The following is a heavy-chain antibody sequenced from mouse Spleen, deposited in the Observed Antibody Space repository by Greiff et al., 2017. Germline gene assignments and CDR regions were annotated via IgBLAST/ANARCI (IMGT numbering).Heavy chain of an antibody. J-gene: IGHJ4*01. Sequence: EVKLMESGGGLVQPGGSRKLSCAASGFTFSSFGMHWVRQAPEKGLEWVAYISSGSSTIYYADTVKGRFTISRDNPKNTLFLQMTSLRSEDTAMYYCARYGGPTGAMDYWGQGTSVTVSS. CDR2: ISSGSSTI. CDR1: GFTFSSFG. V-gene: IGHV5-17*02. CDR3: ARYGGPTGAMDY. D-gene: IGHD1-1*02.